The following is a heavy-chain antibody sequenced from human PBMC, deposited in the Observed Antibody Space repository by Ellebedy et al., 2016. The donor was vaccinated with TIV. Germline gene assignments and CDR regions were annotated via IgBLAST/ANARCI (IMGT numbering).Heavy chain of an antibody. CDR1: GGSVSSYY. V-gene: IGHV4-59*08. D-gene: IGHD4-17*01. CDR2: IFYSGHT. Sequence: MPSETLSLTCTVSGGSVSSYYWSWIRQPPGKGLAWIGYIFYSGHTNYSPSLKSRVTISLDTSKNQFSLNLNSVTAADTEVYYCAGDYGAYFDYWGQGTLVTVSS. CDR3: AGDYGAYFDY. J-gene: IGHJ4*02.